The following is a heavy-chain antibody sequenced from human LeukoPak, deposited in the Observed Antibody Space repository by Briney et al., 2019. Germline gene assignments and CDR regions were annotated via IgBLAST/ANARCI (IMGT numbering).Heavy chain of an antibody. CDR1: GGSISSGGYY. CDR2: IYYSGST. J-gene: IGHJ3*02. Sequence: PSQTLSLTCTVSGGSISSGGYYWSWFRQHPGKGLEWIGNIYYSGSTYYNPSLKSRVTISVDTSKNQFSLKLSSVTAAGTAVYYCARDVRAAAGGVDAFDIWGQGTMVTVSS. D-gene: IGHD6-13*01. V-gene: IGHV4-31*03. CDR3: ARDVRAAAGGVDAFDI.